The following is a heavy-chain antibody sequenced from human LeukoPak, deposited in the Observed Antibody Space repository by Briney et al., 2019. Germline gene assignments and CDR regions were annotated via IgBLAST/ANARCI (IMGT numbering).Heavy chain of an antibody. CDR3: ARDRPIVYGDYESCLDY. V-gene: IGHV1-2*04. Sequence: ASVKVSCKASGYTFTGYYMHWVRQAPGQGLEWMGWINPNSGGTNYAQKFQGWVTMTRDTSISTAYMELSRLRSDDTAVYYCARDRPIVYGDYESCLDYWGQGTLVTVSS. CDR2: INPNSGGT. CDR1: GYTFTGYY. D-gene: IGHD4-17*01. J-gene: IGHJ4*02.